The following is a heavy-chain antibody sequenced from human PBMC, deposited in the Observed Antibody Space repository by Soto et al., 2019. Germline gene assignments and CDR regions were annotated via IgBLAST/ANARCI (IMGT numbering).Heavy chain of an antibody. CDR3: AGVRTVVKSFHYWEFDL. V-gene: IGHV1-69*12. D-gene: IGHD2-15*01. CDR1: GGTFSSYA. CDR2: IIPMFGTT. Sequence: QVQLVQSGAEVKKPGSSVKVSCKASGGTFSSYAISWVRQAPGQGLEWMGGIIPMFGTTNYAQKFQGRVTITAAGSPSTAYMELRSLGSEDTAVYYCAGVRTVVKSFHYWEFDLWGRGTLVTVSS. J-gene: IGHJ2*01.